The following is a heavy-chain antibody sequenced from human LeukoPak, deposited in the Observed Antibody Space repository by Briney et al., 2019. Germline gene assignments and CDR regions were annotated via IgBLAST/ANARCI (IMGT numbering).Heavy chain of an antibody. J-gene: IGHJ4*02. D-gene: IGHD6-13*01. Sequence: SETLSLTCAVYGGSFSGYYWSWIRQPPGKGLEWIGEINHSGSTNYNPSLKSRVAISVDTSKNQFSLKLSSVTAADTAVYYCARDGYSSSSYYFDYWGRGTLVTVSS. CDR3: ARDGYSSSSYYFDY. CDR1: GGSFSGYY. CDR2: INHSGST. V-gene: IGHV4-34*01.